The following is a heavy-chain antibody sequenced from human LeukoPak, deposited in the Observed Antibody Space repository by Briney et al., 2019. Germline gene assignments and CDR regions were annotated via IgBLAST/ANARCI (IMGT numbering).Heavy chain of an antibody. CDR2: ISYDGSNK. J-gene: IGHJ4*02. CDR1: GFTVSSNY. CDR3: ARANYDSSGYYPGFGIDFDY. V-gene: IGHV3-30-3*01. Sequence: GGSLRLSCAASGFTVSSNYMSWVRQAPGKGLEWVAVISYDGSNKYYADSVKGRFIISRDNSKNTLYLQMNSLRAEDTAVYYCARANYDSSGYYPGFGIDFDYWGQGTLVTVSS. D-gene: IGHD3-22*01.